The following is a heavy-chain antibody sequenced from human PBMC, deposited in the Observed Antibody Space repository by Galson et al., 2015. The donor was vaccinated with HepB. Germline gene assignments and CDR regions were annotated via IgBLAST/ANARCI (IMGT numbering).Heavy chain of an antibody. CDR2: ISTYSGNT. V-gene: IGHV1-18*01. D-gene: IGHD3-10*02. CDR1: GYTFTTYG. Sequence: SVKVSCKASGYTFTTYGISWVRQAPGQGLEWVGWISTYSGNTKYAQEFQGRVIMTTDTSTSTAYIEVRSLRSDDTAVYYCPRDVNYVRDYWGQGTLVTVSS. CDR3: PRDVNYVRDY. J-gene: IGHJ4*02.